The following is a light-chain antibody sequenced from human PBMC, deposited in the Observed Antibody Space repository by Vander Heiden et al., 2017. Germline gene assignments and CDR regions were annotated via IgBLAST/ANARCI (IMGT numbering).Light chain of an antibody. CDR2: MGS. V-gene: IGKV2-28*01. CDR3: MQSLQSRT. CDR1: QSLLHRSGYYY. J-gene: IGKJ1*01. Sequence: DIVMTKSPLSLSVTAGEPASISCRSSQSLLHRSGYYYFDWYLQKPGQPPQLLIYMGSDRASGVPDRFSGSGAGTDFTLKISKVDAEDAGVYYCMQSLQSRTFGPGTKVEIK.